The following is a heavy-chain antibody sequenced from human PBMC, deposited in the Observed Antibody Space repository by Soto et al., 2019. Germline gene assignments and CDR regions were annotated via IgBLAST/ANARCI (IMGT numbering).Heavy chain of an antibody. D-gene: IGHD6-19*01. CDR2: IIPIFGTA. CDR1: GGTFSSYA. J-gene: IGHJ3*02. CDR3: ARSYQWLKNTKWGAFDI. V-gene: IGHV1-69*13. Sequence: ASVKVSCKASGGTFSSYAISWVRQAPGQGLEWMGGIIPIFGTANYAQKFQGRVTITADESTSTAYMELSSLRSEDTAVYYCARSYQWLKNTKWGAFDIWGQGTMVTVSS.